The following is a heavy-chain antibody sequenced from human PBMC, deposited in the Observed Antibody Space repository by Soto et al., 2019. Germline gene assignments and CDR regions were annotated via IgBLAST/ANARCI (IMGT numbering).Heavy chain of an antibody. CDR2: IIPIFGTA. J-gene: IGHJ4*02. CDR1: GYTFSSYA. CDR3: ARYPPYCGGDCYSFDY. Sequence: ASLKVDCKSAGYTFSSYAISCGRHTPGQGLEWMGGIIPIFGTANYAQKFQGRVTITADESTSTAYMELSSLRSEDTAVYYCARYPPYCGGDCYSFDYWGQGTLVTVSS. D-gene: IGHD2-21*02. V-gene: IGHV1-69*13.